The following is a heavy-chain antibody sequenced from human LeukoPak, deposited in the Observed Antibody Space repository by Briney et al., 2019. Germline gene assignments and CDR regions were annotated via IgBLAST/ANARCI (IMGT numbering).Heavy chain of an antibody. Sequence: PSETLSLTCAVYGGSFSGYYWSWIRQPPGKGLEWIGEINHSGSTNYNPSLKSRVTISVDTSKNQFSLKLSSVTDADTAVYYCARAVAAVKYNWFDPWGQGTLVTVSS. CDR3: ARAVAAVKYNWFDP. V-gene: IGHV4-34*01. J-gene: IGHJ5*02. CDR2: INHSGST. D-gene: IGHD6-13*01. CDR1: GGSFSGYY.